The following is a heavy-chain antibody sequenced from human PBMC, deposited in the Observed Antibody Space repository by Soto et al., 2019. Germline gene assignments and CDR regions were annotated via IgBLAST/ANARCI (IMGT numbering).Heavy chain of an antibody. D-gene: IGHD6-19*01. CDR3: ARGPAYIDGWRTFDL. CDR2: TYYNGDT. V-gene: IGHV4-61*08. Sequence: SETLSLTCTVSDDSFRGAEYYWSWIRQPLGKGPEWIGYTYYNGDTKYNPALRSRVTMSEDTSKNQFSLRLSSVTAADTAVYFCARGPAYIDGWRTFDLWGGGILVTVSS. CDR1: DDSFRGAEYY. J-gene: IGHJ4*02.